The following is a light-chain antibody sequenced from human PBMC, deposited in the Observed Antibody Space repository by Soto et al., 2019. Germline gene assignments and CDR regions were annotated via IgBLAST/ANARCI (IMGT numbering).Light chain of an antibody. CDR2: AAS. CDR1: QSINIY. Sequence: EIQVTQYTSSLSASVGDRVTITCRASQSINIYLNWYQQKSGKVPMLLIYAASNLQSGVPSRFGGSGSGTDFTLTISSLQPGDIATYYCQPSYTTPPFGGRTNV. J-gene: IGKJ4*01. V-gene: IGKV1-39*01. CDR3: QPSYTTPP.